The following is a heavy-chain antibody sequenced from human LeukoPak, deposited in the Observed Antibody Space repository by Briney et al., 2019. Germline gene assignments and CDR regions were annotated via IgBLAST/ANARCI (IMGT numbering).Heavy chain of an antibody. CDR2: IYLDGSRA. V-gene: IGHV3-7*01. Sequence: GGSLRLSCAVSGFTFSNYWMSWARQSPGKGLEWVANIYLDGSRAYYVDSVKGRFTISRDNAKNSLYLQMNSLRAEDTAVYYCARRTHDILTGYYYYYYYMDVWGKGTTVTVSS. CDR3: ARRTHDILTGYYYYYYYMDV. J-gene: IGHJ6*03. CDR1: GFTFSNYW. D-gene: IGHD3-9*01.